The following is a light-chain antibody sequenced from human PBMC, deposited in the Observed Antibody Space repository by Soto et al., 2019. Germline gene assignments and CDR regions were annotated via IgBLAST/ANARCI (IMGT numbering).Light chain of an antibody. CDR2: GAS. V-gene: IGKV3D-20*02. Sequence: EIVLTQSPGTLSLSPGERATLSCRASQSITNNYLAWYQQKPGRAHRLLIYGASSRATGIPDRFSGSGSGTDFTLTISRLEPEDFAVYYCQQRNNWLFTFGPGTKVDIK. J-gene: IGKJ3*01. CDR3: QQRNNWLFT. CDR1: QSITNNY.